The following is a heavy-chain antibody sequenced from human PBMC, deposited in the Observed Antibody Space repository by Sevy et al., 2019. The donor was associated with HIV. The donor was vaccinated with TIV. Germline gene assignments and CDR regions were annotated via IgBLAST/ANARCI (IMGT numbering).Heavy chain of an antibody. CDR3: ARGSMVVRAFDI. Sequence: APVKVSCKASGYTFTSYGISWVRQAPGQGLEWMGWISAYNGNTNYAQKLQGRVTMTTDTSTGTAYMELRSLRSDDTAVYYCARGSMVVRAFDIWGQGTMVTVSS. V-gene: IGHV1-18*01. CDR1: GYTFTSYG. D-gene: IGHD2-15*01. CDR2: ISAYNGNT. J-gene: IGHJ3*02.